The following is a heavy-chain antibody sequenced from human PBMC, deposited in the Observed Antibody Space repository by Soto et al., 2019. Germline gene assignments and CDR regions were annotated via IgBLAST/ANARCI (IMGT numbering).Heavy chain of an antibody. CDR3: ARFLGGAGSYYDGQNYNYYNGMDV. Sequence: SVKGYCKASGGPYNSFSISWVRQAPVQGLEWIGGIIPVFGTATYSQKFKGRVTITAEESTSTAYMELSSLTSEDTAVYYCARFLGGAGSYYDGQNYNYYNGMDVWGQGTTVTVSS. D-gene: IGHD3-10*01. V-gene: IGHV1-69*01. CDR1: GGPYNSFS. J-gene: IGHJ6*02. CDR2: IIPVFGTA.